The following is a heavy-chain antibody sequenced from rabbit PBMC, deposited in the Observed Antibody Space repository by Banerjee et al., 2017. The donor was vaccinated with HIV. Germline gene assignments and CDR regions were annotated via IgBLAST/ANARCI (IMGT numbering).Heavy chain of an antibody. CDR3: ARGSGSGGGYGYFTL. V-gene: IGHV1S45*01. D-gene: IGHD1-1*01. Sequence: QEQLVETGGGLVQPGGSLTLSCKASGFDFSDYYITWVRQAPGKGLEWIACIYTGDSNTWYASWAKGRFTISKTSLTTVTLQMTSLTAADTATYFCARGSGSGGGYGYFTLWGPGTLVTVS. CDR1: GFDFSDYY. J-gene: IGHJ4*01. CDR2: IYTGDSNT.